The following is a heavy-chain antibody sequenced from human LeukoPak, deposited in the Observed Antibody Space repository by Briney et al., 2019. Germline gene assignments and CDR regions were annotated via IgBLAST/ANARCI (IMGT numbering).Heavy chain of an antibody. CDR2: INPTGGST. V-gene: IGHV1-46*01. Sequence: GASVKVSCKASGYTFTNYYMHWVRQAPGEGLEWMGIINPTGGSTSYAQKFQGRVTMTRDTSMSTVYMELSSLRSEDTAVYYCARDHYHKIHSVMVTAPDYWGQGTLVIVSS. CDR1: GYTFTNYY. J-gene: IGHJ4*02. D-gene: IGHD2-21*02. CDR3: ARDHYHKIHSVMVTAPDY.